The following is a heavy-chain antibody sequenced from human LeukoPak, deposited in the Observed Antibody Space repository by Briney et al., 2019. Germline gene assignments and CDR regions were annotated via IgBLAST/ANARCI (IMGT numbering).Heavy chain of an antibody. CDR1: EFSVGSNY. D-gene: IGHD1-26*01. CDR2: TSPDEGLK. Sequence: GGSLRLSCAASEFSVGSNYMTWVRQAPGKGLEWVAVTSPDEGLKFYGDSVKGRFTISRDNSKNTMYLQMNNLREEDTAVYYCTRDPILGAPDYFDYWGQGTLVTVSS. J-gene: IGHJ4*02. CDR3: TRDPILGAPDYFDY. V-gene: IGHV3-30*03.